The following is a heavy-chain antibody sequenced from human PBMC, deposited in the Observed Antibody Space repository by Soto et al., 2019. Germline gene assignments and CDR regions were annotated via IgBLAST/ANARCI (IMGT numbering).Heavy chain of an antibody. V-gene: IGHV3-30*04. J-gene: IGHJ3*02. Sequence: GGSLRLSCAASGFTFSSYAMHWVRQAPGKGLEWVAVISYDGSNKYYADSVKGRFTITRDNSKNTLYLQMNSMRAEDTAVYYCSRDMGQLGPQCDAFDIWGQGTMVTVSS. CDR2: ISYDGSNK. D-gene: IGHD6-6*01. CDR1: GFTFSSYA. CDR3: SRDMGQLGPQCDAFDI.